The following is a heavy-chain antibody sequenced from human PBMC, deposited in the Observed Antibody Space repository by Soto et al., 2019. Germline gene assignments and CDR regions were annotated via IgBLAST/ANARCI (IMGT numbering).Heavy chain of an antibody. CDR1: GFTFSSYS. V-gene: IGHV3-48*02. Sequence: PGGSLRLSCAASGFTFSSYSMNWVRQAPGKGLECVSYISSSSNTIYYADSVKGRFTISRDNAKNSLYLQMNSLRDEDTAVYYCARPEYSSSSYGMDVWGQGTTVTVSS. CDR3: ARPEYSSSSYGMDV. CDR2: ISSSSNTI. D-gene: IGHD6-6*01. J-gene: IGHJ6*02.